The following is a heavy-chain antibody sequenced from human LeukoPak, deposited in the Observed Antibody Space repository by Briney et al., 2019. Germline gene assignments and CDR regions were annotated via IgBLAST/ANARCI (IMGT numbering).Heavy chain of an antibody. CDR2: IGNSGAGT. Sequence: GGSLRLSCAASGFTFSNFALGWVRQAPGKGLEWVSSIGNSGAGTFYADSVKGRFTISRDSSKNTLYLQMNSLRAEDTALYYCARGVLLQYFDFWGQGALVTVSS. CDR3: ARGVLLQYFDF. D-gene: IGHD2-15*01. CDR1: GFTFSNFA. J-gene: IGHJ4*02. V-gene: IGHV3-23*01.